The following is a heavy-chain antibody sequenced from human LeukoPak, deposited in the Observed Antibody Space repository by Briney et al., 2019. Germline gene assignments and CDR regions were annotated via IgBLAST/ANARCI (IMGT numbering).Heavy chain of an antibody. V-gene: IGHV3-23*01. J-gene: IGHJ6*02. CDR3: AKPPPDNYHYYYGMDV. CDR2: ISGGGGYTST. Sequence: GRSLRLSCAASGFTFSSYAMHWVRQAPGKGLEWVSAISGGGGYTSTYYADSVKGRFTISRDNSKNTLYLQMNSLRAEDTAVYYCAKPPPDNYHYYYGMDVWGQGTTVTVSS. CDR1: GFTFSSYA.